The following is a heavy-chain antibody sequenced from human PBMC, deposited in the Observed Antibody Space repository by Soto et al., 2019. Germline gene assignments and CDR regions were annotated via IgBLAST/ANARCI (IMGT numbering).Heavy chain of an antibody. CDR2: INPNSGGT. V-gene: IGHV1-2*04. CDR1: GYTFTGYY. D-gene: IGHD6-6*01. Sequence: ASVKVSCKASGYTFTGYYMHCVRQAPGQGLEWMGWINPNSGGTNYAQKFQGWVTMTRDTSISTAYMELSRLRTDDTAVYYCARTSDGSSFGYWGQVTLVTVSS. J-gene: IGHJ4*02. CDR3: ARTSDGSSFGY.